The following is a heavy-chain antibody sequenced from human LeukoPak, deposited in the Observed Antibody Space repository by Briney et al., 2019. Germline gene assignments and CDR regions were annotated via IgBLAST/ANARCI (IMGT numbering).Heavy chain of an antibody. CDR2: INHSGST. V-gene: IGHV4-34*01. CDR1: GGSFSGYY. J-gene: IGHJ6*03. D-gene: IGHD2-2*02. CDR3: ARGVGSRRFCSSTSCYKRYYYYYYYMDV. Sequence: SETLSLTCAVYGGSFSGYYWSWIRQPPGRGLEWIGEINHSGSTNYNPSLKSRVTISVDTSKNQFSLKLSSVTAADTAVYYCARGVGSRRFCSSTSCYKRYYYYYYYMDVWGKGTTVTVSS.